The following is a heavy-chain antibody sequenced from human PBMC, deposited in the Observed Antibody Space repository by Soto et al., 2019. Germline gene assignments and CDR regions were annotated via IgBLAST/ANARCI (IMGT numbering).Heavy chain of an antibody. D-gene: IGHD6-19*01. V-gene: IGHV4-38-2*01. J-gene: IGHJ5*02. Sequence: PSETLSLTCDVSGYSISSGYYWGWLRQSPGKGLEWIGSIFFTGTTYYNPSLNSQVTISVDTSKNQFSLKLSSVTAADTAIYYCERVRLDNWLDPWGQGPLVTVYS. CDR1: GYSISSGYY. CDR2: IFFTGTT. CDR3: ERVRLDNWLDP.